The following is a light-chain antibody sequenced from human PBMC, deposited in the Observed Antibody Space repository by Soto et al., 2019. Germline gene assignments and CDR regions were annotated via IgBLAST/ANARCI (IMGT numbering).Light chain of an antibody. CDR1: QSISYW. CDR3: QQYSNYPLT. J-gene: IGKJ4*01. CDR2: KAS. Sequence: DIKMTQSPSTLSASVGDRVTITCRASQSISYWLAWYQQKPGKAPNLLIYKASSLESGVPSRFSGSGSGTEFTLTINSLQPDDFATYYCQQYSNYPLTFGGGTKVEI. V-gene: IGKV1-5*03.